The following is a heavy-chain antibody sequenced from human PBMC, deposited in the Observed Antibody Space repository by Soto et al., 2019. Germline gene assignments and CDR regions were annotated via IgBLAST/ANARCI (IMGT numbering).Heavy chain of an antibody. CDR3: ATGIYYYDSSGYYYEGQAAFDL. CDR1: GGTFSSYA. D-gene: IGHD3-22*01. Sequence: QVQLVQSGAEVKKPGSSVKVSCKASGGTFSSYAISWVRQAPGQGLEWMGGIIPIFGTANYAQKFQGRVTITADESTSTAYMELSSLRSEDTAVYYCATGIYYYDSSGYYYEGQAAFDLWGQGTMVTVSS. J-gene: IGHJ3*01. V-gene: IGHV1-69*01. CDR2: IIPIFGTA.